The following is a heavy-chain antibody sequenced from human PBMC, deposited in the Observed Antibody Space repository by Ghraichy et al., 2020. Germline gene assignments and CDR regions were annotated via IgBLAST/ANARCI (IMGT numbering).Heavy chain of an antibody. Sequence: ASVKVSCKPSGHTFSGYDVNWVRQATGQGLEWMGWMNANNGNTGYAQKFQDRIIMTRDTSRNTAYMELTSLRPEDTAVYFCAATDKQWLMAYYFDYWGQGTLVTVSS. CDR2: MNANNGNT. V-gene: IGHV1-8*02. D-gene: IGHD6-19*01. J-gene: IGHJ4*02. CDR3: AATDKQWLMAYYFDY. CDR1: GHTFSGYD.